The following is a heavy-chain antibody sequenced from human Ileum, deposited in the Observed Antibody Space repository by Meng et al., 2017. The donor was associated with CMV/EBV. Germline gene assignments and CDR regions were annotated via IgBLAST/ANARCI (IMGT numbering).Heavy chain of an antibody. CDR1: GFTFSDYA. V-gene: IGHV3-23*01. J-gene: IGHJ4*02. CDR2: ISGSGDNT. D-gene: IGHD3-10*01. CDR3: AKSQSYYGSRSYSDY. Sequence: SGFTFSDYAMSWVRQAPGEGLEWVSGISGSGDNTYYTGSVKGRFTISRDNSKNTLFLQMNSLRVEDTAVYHCAKSQSYYGSRSYSDYWGQGTLVTVSS.